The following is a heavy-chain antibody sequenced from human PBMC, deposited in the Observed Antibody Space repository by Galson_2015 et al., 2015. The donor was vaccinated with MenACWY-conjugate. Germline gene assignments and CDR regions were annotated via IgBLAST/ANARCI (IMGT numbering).Heavy chain of an antibody. CDR3: ARGPGGCSSTSCPYYGMDV. D-gene: IGHD2-2*01. J-gene: IGHJ6*02. Sequence: SLRLSCAASGFTFSSYGMHWVRQAPGKGLEWVAVIWYDGSNKYYADSVKGRFTISRDNSKNTLYLQMNSLRAEDTAVYYCARGPGGCSSTSCPYYGMDVWGQETTVTVSS. V-gene: IGHV3-33*01. CDR2: IWYDGSNK. CDR1: GFTFSSYG.